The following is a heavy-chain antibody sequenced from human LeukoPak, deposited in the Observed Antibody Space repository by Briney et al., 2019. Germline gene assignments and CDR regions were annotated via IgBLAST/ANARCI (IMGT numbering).Heavy chain of an antibody. Sequence: GASVKVSCKASGYTFTSYAMSWVRQAPGQGLEWMGWINTNTGNPTYAQGLTGRFVFSLDTSVSTAYLQISSLKAEDTAVYYCARDLKRYYYDSSGYSWVLDYWGQGTLVTVSS. CDR2: INTNTGNP. V-gene: IGHV7-4-1*02. D-gene: IGHD3-22*01. CDR1: GYTFTSYA. CDR3: ARDLKRYYYDSSGYSWVLDY. J-gene: IGHJ4*02.